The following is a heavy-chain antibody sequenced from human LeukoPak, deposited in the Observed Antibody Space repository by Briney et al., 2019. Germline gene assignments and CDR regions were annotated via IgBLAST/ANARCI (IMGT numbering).Heavy chain of an antibody. D-gene: IGHD3-16*01. CDR2: IKYDGSET. Sequence: GGSLRLSCAASGLTFSSYWMTWVRQAPGKGLEWAATIKYDGSETYYVDSVRGRFSISRDNAKNSLYLQMNSLSAEDTAVYYCARDSTLSNYWGQGTLVTVSS. CDR1: GLTFSSYW. V-gene: IGHV3-7*04. J-gene: IGHJ4*02. CDR3: ARDSTLSNY.